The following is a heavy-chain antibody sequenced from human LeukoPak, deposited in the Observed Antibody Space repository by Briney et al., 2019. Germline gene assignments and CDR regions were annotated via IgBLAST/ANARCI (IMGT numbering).Heavy chain of an antibody. CDR2: IYTSGRT. J-gene: IGHJ6*03. CDR1: GDSIISGVYY. Sequence: SETLSLTCTVSGDSIISGVYYWRWLRQPAGKGLEWIGRIYTSGRTNYNPSLKSRVNISVDTSKNQFSLKLSSVTAADAALYSWASERSGVIVRGHMDVWGKGTTVTVSS. V-gene: IGHV4-61*02. CDR3: ASERSGVIVRGHMDV. D-gene: IGHD3-16*02.